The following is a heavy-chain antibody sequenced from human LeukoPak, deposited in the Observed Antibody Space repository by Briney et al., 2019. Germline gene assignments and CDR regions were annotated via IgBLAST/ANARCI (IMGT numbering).Heavy chain of an antibody. Sequence: GGSLRLSCAASGFTFSSYAIHWVRQAPGKGLEWVAVISFDGTDAFYADSVKGRFTISRDNSKNTLYLQMNNLRVEDTAVYYCAILSVPGDYFDYWGQGTLVTVSS. D-gene: IGHD3-10*02. CDR2: ISFDGTDA. CDR1: GFTFSSYA. V-gene: IGHV3-30*04. CDR3: AILSVPGDYFDY. J-gene: IGHJ4*02.